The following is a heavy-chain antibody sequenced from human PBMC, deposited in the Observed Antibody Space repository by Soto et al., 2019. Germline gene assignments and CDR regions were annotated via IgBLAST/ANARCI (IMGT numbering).Heavy chain of an antibody. CDR1: GGSISSGGYY. Sequence: QVQLQESGPGLVKPSQTLSLTCTVSGGSISSGGYYWSWIRQHPGKGLEWIGYLYYSGSTYYNPSLKSRGTISVDTSKNQFSLKLSSVTAADTAVYYCARRTWVGSWSWYWFDPWGQGTLVTVSS. CDR2: LYYSGST. CDR3: ARRTWVGSWSWYWFDP. J-gene: IGHJ5*02. D-gene: IGHD3-10*01. V-gene: IGHV4-31*03.